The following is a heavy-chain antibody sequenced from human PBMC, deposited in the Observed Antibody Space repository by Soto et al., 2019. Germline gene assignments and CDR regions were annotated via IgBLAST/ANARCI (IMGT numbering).Heavy chain of an antibody. CDR3: ARGPSRLDY. V-gene: IGHV6-1*01. Sequence: QTLSLAYAISLDGVSSNSSTWNWIRQSPSRGLEWLGRTYYRSKWYSAYAVSVKSRITINPDTSKNQFSLQLNSVTPEDTAVYYCARGPSRLDYWGQGTLVTVSS. J-gene: IGHJ4*02. CDR1: LDGVSSNSST. D-gene: IGHD2-2*01. CDR2: TYYRSKWYS.